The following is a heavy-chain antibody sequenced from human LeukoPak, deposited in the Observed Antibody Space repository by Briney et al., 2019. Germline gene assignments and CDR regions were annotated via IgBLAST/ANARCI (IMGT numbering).Heavy chain of an antibody. CDR1: GGSVSSYY. CDR3: AKFYFDSSGYYDVFDI. V-gene: IGHV4-59*02. Sequence: SETLSLTCSVSGGSVSSYYWSWIRQPPGKGLEWIVFYHDGGSTVYNPSFKSRVTISVDTSKNQVYLKLSSETAADTAVYFCAKFYFDSSGYYDVFDIWGQGTMVTVSS. J-gene: IGHJ3*02. CDR2: YHDGGST. D-gene: IGHD3-22*01.